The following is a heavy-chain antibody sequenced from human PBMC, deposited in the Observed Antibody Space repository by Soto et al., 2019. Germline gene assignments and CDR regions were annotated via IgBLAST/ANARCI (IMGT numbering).Heavy chain of an antibody. CDR1: GFTFSSYA. J-gene: IGHJ4*02. V-gene: IGHV3-23*01. D-gene: IGHD1-26*01. Sequence: EVQLLESGGGLVQPGGSLRLSCAASGFTFSSYAMSWVCQAPGKWLEWVSVISGSGGSTYYADSVKGRFSSSRDNSKNTLFRQVNRLRAEETDVYYCAKDESGSYGKLHYWGQGGLVPVSS. CDR2: ISGSGGST. CDR3: AKDESGSYGKLHY.